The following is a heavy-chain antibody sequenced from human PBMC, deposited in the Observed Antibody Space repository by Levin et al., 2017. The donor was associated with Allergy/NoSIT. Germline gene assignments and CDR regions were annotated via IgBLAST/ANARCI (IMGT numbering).Heavy chain of an antibody. J-gene: IGHJ4*02. D-gene: IGHD6-19*01. Sequence: GGSLRLSCAASGFTFSTYGMDWVRQATGKGLEWVSHIGSAGDTWYPDSAKGRFTISRENAKNSLYLQMNRLRAGDTAVYYCARDSGSGLDYWGQGTLVTVSS. CDR2: IGSAGDT. CDR1: GFTFSTYG. V-gene: IGHV3-13*01. CDR3: ARDSGSGLDY.